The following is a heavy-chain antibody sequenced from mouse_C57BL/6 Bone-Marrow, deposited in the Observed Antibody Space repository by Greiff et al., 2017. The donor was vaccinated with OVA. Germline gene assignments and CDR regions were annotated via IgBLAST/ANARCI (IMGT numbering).Heavy chain of an antibody. J-gene: IGHJ2*01. V-gene: IGHV1-61*01. CDR1: GYTFTSYW. CDR3: ARSYYYGSSYLDY. Sequence: VQLQQSGAELVRPGSSVKLSCKASGYTFTSYWMDWVKQRPGQGLEWIGNIYPSDSETHYNQKFKDKATLTVDKSSSTAYMQLSSLTSEDSAVYYCARSYYYGSSYLDYWGQGTTLTVSS. D-gene: IGHD1-1*01. CDR2: IYPSDSET.